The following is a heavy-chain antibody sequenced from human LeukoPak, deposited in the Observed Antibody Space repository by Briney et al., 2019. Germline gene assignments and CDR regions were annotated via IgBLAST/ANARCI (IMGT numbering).Heavy chain of an antibody. CDR2: IYYTGST. J-gene: IGHJ4*02. D-gene: IGHD4-23*01. Sequence: SEALSLTCTVSGGSISSYYWSWIRQPPGKGLEWIGFIYYTGSTNYNASLKSRVTISIDTSKNQFSLNLNSVTAADTAVYYCARGGTVVNLSFWGQGTLVTVSS. CDR1: GGSISSYY. V-gene: IGHV4-59*01. CDR3: ARGGTVVNLSF.